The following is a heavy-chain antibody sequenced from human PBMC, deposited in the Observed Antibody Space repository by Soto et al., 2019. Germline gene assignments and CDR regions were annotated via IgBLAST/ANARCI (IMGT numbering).Heavy chain of an antibody. CDR1: GFNFENYA. D-gene: IGHD2-21*01. CDR3: AKDKSPGEYSYYRYMDV. Sequence: EVLLVESGGGLVQPDRPLRLSCAASGFNFENYAMHWVRQAPGKGLEWVSGISWNSGQLDYAGSVRGRFTIARDNGKNSLYLEMNSLRPDDTALYFCAKDKSPGEYSYYRYMDVWGRGTTVIVSS. V-gene: IGHV3-9*01. CDR2: ISWNSGQL. J-gene: IGHJ6*03.